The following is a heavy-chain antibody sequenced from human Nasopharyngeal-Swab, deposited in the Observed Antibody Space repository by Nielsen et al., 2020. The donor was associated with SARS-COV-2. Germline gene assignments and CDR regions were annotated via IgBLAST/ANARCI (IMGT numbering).Heavy chain of an antibody. CDR3: ARAHPRSCTDGVCFRSQVYNWFDP. V-gene: IGHV1-69*06. J-gene: IGHJ5*02. D-gene: IGHD2-8*01. Sequence: SVKVSCKASGGTFSSSAITWVRQSTGQGLEWMGGIIPMFGTADYAQKFQGRVTITADRSTSTAYMEMNSLRSEDTAVYYCARAHPRSCTDGVCFRSQVYNWFDPWGHGTLVTVSS. CDR1: GGTFSSSA. CDR2: IIPMFGTA.